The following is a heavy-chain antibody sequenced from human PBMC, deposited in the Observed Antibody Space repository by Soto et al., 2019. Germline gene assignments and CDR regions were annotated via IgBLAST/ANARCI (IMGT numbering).Heavy chain of an antibody. Sequence: TGGSLRLSCAASGFTFSSYNMNWVRQAPGKGLEWVSYISTSSSIIYYADSVKGRLTISRHNAKNSLYLQMNSLRDEDTAVYYRARDRAWEGAFDIWGPGTLLTVSS. V-gene: IGHV3-48*02. D-gene: IGHD1-26*01. CDR1: GFTFSSYN. CDR3: ARDRAWEGAFDI. CDR2: ISTSSSII. J-gene: IGHJ3*02.